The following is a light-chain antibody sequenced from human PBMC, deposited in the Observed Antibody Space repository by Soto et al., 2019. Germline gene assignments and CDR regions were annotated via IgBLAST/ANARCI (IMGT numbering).Light chain of an antibody. CDR3: QKYYSTPFT. Sequence: DIVMTKSPDSLAVSLGERATINCKSSQSVLYSSNNKNYLAWYQQKPGQPPKLLIYWASTRESGVPDRFSGSGSGTAFTLTISSLQAEDVAVYYCQKYYSTPFTFGPGTKVDIK. V-gene: IGKV4-1*01. CDR2: WAS. J-gene: IGKJ3*01. CDR1: QSVLYSSNNKNY.